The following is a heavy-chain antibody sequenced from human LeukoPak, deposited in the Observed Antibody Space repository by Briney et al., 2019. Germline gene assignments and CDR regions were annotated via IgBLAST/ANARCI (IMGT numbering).Heavy chain of an antibody. Sequence: PSETLSLTCTVSGGSVSTYYWNWIRQPPGKGLEWIGYIYYSGSTNYNPSLKSRLTISVDTSNNQISLKLSSVTAADTAVYYCASTSGYCSGGNCYSAFDYWGQGTLVTVSS. D-gene: IGHD2-15*01. CDR3: ASTSGYCSGGNCYSAFDY. V-gene: IGHV4-59*02. CDR1: GGSVSTYY. CDR2: IYYSGST. J-gene: IGHJ4*02.